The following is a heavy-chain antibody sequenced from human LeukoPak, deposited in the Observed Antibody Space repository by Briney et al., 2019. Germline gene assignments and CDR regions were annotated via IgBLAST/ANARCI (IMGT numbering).Heavy chain of an antibody. J-gene: IGHJ5*02. Sequence: KPSETLSLTCTVSGGSISSYYWSWIRQPPGKGLEWIGFIYYSGSTNYNPSLKSRVTISVDTSNNRFSLRLTSATAADTAVYYCARWPSDGKNNSFAPGGQEILVTVS. CDR3: ARWPSDGKNNSFAP. CDR1: GGSISSYY. V-gene: IGHV4-59*12. CDR2: IYYSGST. D-gene: IGHD2-21*02.